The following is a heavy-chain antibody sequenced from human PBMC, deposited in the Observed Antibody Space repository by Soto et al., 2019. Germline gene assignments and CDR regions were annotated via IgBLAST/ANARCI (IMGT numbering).Heavy chain of an antibody. D-gene: IGHD3-3*01. CDR3: ARDTFWSGYYYGMDV. J-gene: IGHJ6*02. CDR1: GFTFSSYS. Sequence: SWWALGLSCASSGFTFSSYSMNWVRQAPGKGLEWVSSISSSSSYIYYADSVKGRFTISRDNAKNSLYLQMNSLRAEDTAVYYCARDTFWSGYYYGMDVWGQGTTVTVSS. V-gene: IGHV3-21*01. CDR2: ISSSSSYI.